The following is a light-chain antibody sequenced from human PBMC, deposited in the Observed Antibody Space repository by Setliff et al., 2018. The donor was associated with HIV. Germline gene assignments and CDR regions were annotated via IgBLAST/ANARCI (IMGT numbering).Light chain of an antibody. V-gene: IGLV2-14*03. CDR3: LSYTSSTSFYV. Sequence: QSVLTQPVSLSGSPGQSITISCTGTNTDIGAYKYVSWYQQHPGRAPKLIIYDVSSRPSGVSSRFSGSKSGNTASLTISGLHSDDEADYYCLSYTSSTSFYVFGTGTKVTVL. CDR2: DVS. CDR1: NTDIGAYKY. J-gene: IGLJ1*01.